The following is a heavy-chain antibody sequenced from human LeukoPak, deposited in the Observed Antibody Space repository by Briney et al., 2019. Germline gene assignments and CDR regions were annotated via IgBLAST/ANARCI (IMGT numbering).Heavy chain of an antibody. V-gene: IGHV3-23*01. CDR1: GFSFSSYA. CDR2: ISGSGGST. Sequence: GGSLRLSCAVSGFSFSSYAMSWVRQAPGKGLEWVSGISGSGGSTYYADSVKGRFTISRDNSKNTLNLQMNSLRAEDTAVYYCARVLGYCTNGVCHTRFDYWGQGTLVAVSS. CDR3: ARVLGYCTNGVCHTRFDY. D-gene: IGHD2-8*01. J-gene: IGHJ4*02.